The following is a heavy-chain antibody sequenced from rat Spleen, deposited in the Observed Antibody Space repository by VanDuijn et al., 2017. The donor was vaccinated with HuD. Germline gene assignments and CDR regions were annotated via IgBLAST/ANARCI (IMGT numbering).Heavy chain of an antibody. CDR3: AREDNNFGFAY. CDR1: GFSLTNYN. D-gene: IGHD1-10*01. V-gene: IGHV2-45*01. Sequence: QVQLKESGPGLVQPSETLSLTCTVSGFSLTNYNVHWVRQPPGKGLEWMGVMWSAGVTAYNSALKSRLSISRDTSKNQVFLKLSSLQSEDTTTYYCAREDNNFGFAYWGQGTLVTVSS. CDR2: MWSAGVT. J-gene: IGHJ3*01.